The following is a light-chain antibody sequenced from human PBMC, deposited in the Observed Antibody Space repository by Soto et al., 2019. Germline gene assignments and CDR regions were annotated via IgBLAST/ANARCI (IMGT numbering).Light chain of an antibody. CDR3: QSYDSSRSGSRV. J-gene: IGLJ2*01. V-gene: IGLV1-40*01. Sequence: QSVLTQPTSVSGAPGQRVTISCTGSSSNIGAGYDVHWYQQLPGTAPKLLIYGNSNRPSGVPDRFSGSKSGTSASLAITGLQAEYEADYYCQSYDSSRSGSRVFGGGTKLTVL. CDR2: GNS. CDR1: SSNIGAGYD.